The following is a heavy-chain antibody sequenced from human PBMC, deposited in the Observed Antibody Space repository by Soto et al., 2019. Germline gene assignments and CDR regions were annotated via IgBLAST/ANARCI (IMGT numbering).Heavy chain of an antibody. CDR1: GGTVASSHW. Sequence: SETLSLTCGVSGGTVASSHWWSWVRQSPGRGLEWIGNVYHTGDTNFNPSLQSRVTFSVDKSNNQFSLRLTSVTAADTAVYFCAREIVTAGGNNYFDPWGPGALVTVSS. CDR3: AREIVTAGGNNYFDP. D-gene: IGHD2-21*02. J-gene: IGHJ5*02. V-gene: IGHV4-4*02. CDR2: VYHTGDT.